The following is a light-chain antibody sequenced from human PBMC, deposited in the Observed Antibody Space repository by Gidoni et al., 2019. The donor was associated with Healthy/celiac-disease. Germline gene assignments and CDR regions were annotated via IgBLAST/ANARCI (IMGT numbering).Light chain of an antibody. CDR2: EVT. CDR3: TSFTSTFTYV. CDR1: SSAIGRYNH. Sequence: QSALTQPASVSCSPGQSITFSCTGTSSAIGRYNHVSWYQQHPGKAPKLLIYEVTYRPSGVSSRFSGSKSGNSASLTSSGLQAEDEGDYYCTSFTSTFTYVFGTGTRVTVL. J-gene: IGLJ1*01. V-gene: IGLV2-14*01.